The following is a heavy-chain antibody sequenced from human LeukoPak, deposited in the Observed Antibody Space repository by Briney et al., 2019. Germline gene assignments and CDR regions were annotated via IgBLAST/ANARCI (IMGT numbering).Heavy chain of an antibody. Sequence: GGSLRLSCAASGFTFSSYGMHWVRQAPGKGLEWVAVISYDGSNKYYADSVKGRFTISRDNSKNTLYLQMNSLRAEDTAVYYCAKRGRYYFDQWGQGTLVTVSS. CDR1: GFTFSSYG. V-gene: IGHV3-30*18. CDR2: ISYDGSNK. J-gene: IGHJ4*02. CDR3: AKRGRYYFDQ.